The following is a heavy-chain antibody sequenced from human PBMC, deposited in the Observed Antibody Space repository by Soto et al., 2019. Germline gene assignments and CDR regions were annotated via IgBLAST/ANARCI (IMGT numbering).Heavy chain of an antibody. D-gene: IGHD3-22*01. Sequence: GGSLRLSCAPSGFTFKDYAMSWFRQAPGKGLEWVSAISGTGGSTYYADSVEGHFTISRDNSKNTLSLQMNSPRAEDTAVYYCAKDIYYDSSGGAFDIWGQGTLVTVSS. CDR2: ISGTGGST. CDR3: AKDIYYDSSGGAFDI. CDR1: GFTFKDYA. J-gene: IGHJ3*02. V-gene: IGHV3-23*01.